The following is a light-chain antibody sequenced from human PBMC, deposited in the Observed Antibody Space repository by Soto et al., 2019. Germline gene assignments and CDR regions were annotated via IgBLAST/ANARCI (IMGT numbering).Light chain of an antibody. CDR1: SSDVGGYNY. J-gene: IGLJ3*02. CDR3: CSYAGSSTWM. V-gene: IGLV2-8*01. CDR2: EVS. Sequence: QPVLTQPPSASGSPGQSVTISCTGTSSDVGGYNYVSWYQQHPGKAPKLMIYEVSKRPSGVPDRFSGSKSGNTASLTVSGLQAEDEADYYCCSYAGSSTWMFGGGTKLTVL.